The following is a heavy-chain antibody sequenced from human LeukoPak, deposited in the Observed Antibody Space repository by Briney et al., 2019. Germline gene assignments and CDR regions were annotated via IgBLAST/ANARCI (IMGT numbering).Heavy chain of an antibody. D-gene: IGHD4-11*01. V-gene: IGHV3-7*01. CDR2: IRQDGNEY. CDR1: GLIFSNYW. CDR3: ATHSAWRLDY. Sequence: GGSLRLSCAASGLIFSNYWMSWVRQAPGKGLEWVADIRQDGNEYYYVDSVKGRFTISRDNAENTLYLQMSTLRVEDTAVYYCATHSAWRLDYWGQGILVIVSS. J-gene: IGHJ4*02.